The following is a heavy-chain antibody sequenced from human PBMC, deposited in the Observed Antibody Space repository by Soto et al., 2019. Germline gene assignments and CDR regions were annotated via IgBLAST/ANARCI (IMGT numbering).Heavy chain of an antibody. CDR2: LSAYNGNT. V-gene: IGHV1-18*01. Sequence: QVQLVQSGAEVKKPGASVKVSCKASGYNFTTYGISWARQAPGQGLEWMGWLSAYNGNTNFARKLQGRVTMTTDTSTSTVYRELRSLGFDDTAVYYCAREFIFDYCGQGTLVTVSS. CDR3: AREFIFDY. CDR1: GYNFTTYG. J-gene: IGHJ4*02.